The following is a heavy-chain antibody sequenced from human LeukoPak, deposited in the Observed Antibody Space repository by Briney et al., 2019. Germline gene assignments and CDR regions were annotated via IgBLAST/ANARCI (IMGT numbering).Heavy chain of an antibody. V-gene: IGHV1-3*01. CDR3: ARVGYCSSTSCYMADLRY. CDR1: GYTFTSSA. Sequence: ASVKVSCKASGYTFTSSAMHWVRQAPGQRLEWMGWINAGNGNTKYSQKFQGRVTITRDTSASTAYMELSSLRSEDTAGYYCARVGYCSSTSCYMADLRYWGQGTLVTVSS. J-gene: IGHJ4*02. D-gene: IGHD2-2*02. CDR2: INAGNGNT.